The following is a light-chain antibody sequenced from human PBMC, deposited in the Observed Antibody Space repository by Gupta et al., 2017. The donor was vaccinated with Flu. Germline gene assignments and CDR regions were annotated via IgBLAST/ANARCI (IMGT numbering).Light chain of an antibody. V-gene: IGKV1-5*03. CDR3: QQYNSYSS. Sequence: DIQMTQSPSTLSASVGDRVTITCRASQHISSWLAWYQQKPGKAPKLLIYKASSLESGVPSRFSGSRSGTEFTLTISSLQPDDFATYYCQQYNSYSSFGQGTKLEIK. J-gene: IGKJ2*03. CDR1: QHISSW. CDR2: KAS.